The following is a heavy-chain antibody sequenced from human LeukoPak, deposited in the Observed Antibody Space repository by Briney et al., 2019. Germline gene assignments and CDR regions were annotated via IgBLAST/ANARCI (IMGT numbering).Heavy chain of an antibody. J-gene: IGHJ1*01. CDR1: GGTFSSYA. D-gene: IGHD3-10*01. CDR2: IIPIFGTA. V-gene: IGHV1-69*13. CDR3: AREGSYYYGSGSYYEGYFQH. Sequence: GASVKVSCKASGGTFSSYAISWVRQAPGQGLEWMGGIIPIFGTANYAQKFQGRVTITADESTSTAYMELSSLRSEDTAVYYCAREGSYYYGSGSYYEGYFQHWGQGTLVTVSS.